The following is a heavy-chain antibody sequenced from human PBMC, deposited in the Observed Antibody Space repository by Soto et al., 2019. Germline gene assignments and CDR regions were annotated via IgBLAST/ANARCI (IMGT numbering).Heavy chain of an antibody. J-gene: IGHJ4*02. D-gene: IGHD3-22*01. Sequence: AGGSLRLSCAASGFTVSSNYMSWVRQAPGKGLEWVSVIYSGGSTYYADSVKGRFTISRDNSKNTLYLQMNSLRAEDTAVYYCARNYYDSSGGFDYWGQGTLVTVSS. V-gene: IGHV3-53*01. CDR3: ARNYYDSSGGFDY. CDR1: GFTVSSNY. CDR2: IYSGGST.